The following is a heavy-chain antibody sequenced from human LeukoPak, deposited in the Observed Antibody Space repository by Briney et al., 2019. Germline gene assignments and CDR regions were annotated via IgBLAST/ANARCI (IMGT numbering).Heavy chain of an antibody. V-gene: IGHV1-3*01. CDR3: ARSGAYYCDSSGYYQGPYYFDY. J-gene: IGHJ4*02. CDR1: GYTFTSYA. D-gene: IGHD3-22*01. CDR2: INAGNGNT. Sequence: ASVKVSCKASGYTFTSYAMHWVRQAPGQRLEWMGWINAGNGNTKYSQKFQGRVTITRDTSASTAYMELSSLRSEDTAVYYCARSGAYYCDSSGYYQGPYYFDYWGQGTLVTVSS.